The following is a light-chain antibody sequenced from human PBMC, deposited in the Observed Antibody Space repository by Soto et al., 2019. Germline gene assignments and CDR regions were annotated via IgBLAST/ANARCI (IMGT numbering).Light chain of an antibody. CDR1: SSNIGSNT. CDR2: SHN. J-gene: IGLJ1*01. Sequence: QSVLTQPPSASGTPGQRVTISCSGSSSNIGSNTVNWYQQRPGTAPKLLIYSHNQRPSGVPDRFSVSKSGTSASLAISGLQSEDEADYYCATWDDSLDGYVFGTGTKLTVL. V-gene: IGLV1-44*01. CDR3: ATWDDSLDGYV.